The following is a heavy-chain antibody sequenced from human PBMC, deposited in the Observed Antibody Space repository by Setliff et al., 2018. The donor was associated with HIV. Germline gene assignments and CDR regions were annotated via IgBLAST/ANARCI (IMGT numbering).Heavy chain of an antibody. V-gene: IGHV1-69*13. CDR1: GDTFKMDT. CDR3: AKDGSGTLRGTFHI. D-gene: IGHD3-10*01. J-gene: IGHJ3*02. Sequence: SVKVSCKASGDTFKMDTISWLRQAPGQGPEWMGGTVPAFGSTNYAQKFRDRVKITADGSQTTVYMELNSLRSEDTAVYYCAKDGSGTLRGTFHIWGQGTQVTVSS. CDR2: TVPAFGST.